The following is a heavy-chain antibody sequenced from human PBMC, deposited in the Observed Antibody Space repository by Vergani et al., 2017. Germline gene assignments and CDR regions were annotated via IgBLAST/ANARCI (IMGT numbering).Heavy chain of an antibody. D-gene: IGHD3-16*02. CDR3: ASIARAPTRRNPPPDY. Sequence: QVQLQEWGAGLLKTSETLSLTCGVSGGSFSDYYWSWIRQAPGMGLEWIGEVNHGGSTNYNPSLKSRVSISVDTSKKQFSLQLTSVTAAASALYFCASIARAPTRRNPPPDYWGQGILVTVSS. CDR2: VNHGGST. J-gene: IGHJ4*02. V-gene: IGHV4-34*01. CDR1: GGSFSDYY.